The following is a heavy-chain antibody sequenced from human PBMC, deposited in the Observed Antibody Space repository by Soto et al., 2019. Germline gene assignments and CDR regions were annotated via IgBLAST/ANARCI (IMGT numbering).Heavy chain of an antibody. CDR1: GFTFSSYG. CDR2: ITSGGSTK. CDR3: VVVPAAMLDLVDY. V-gene: IGHV3-48*04. Sequence: GGSLRLSCAASGFTFSSYGMHWVRQAPGKGLEWVAYITSGGSTKYYADSVKGRFTISRDNAKNSLYLQMNSLRAEDTAVYYCVVVPAAMLDLVDYWGQGTLVTVSS. D-gene: IGHD2-2*01. J-gene: IGHJ4*02.